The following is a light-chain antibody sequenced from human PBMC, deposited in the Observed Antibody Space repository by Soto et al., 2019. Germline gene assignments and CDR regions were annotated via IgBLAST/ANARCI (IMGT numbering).Light chain of an antibody. CDR1: QSISSW. Sequence: DIQMTQSPSTLSASVGDRVTITCRAGQSISSWLAWYQQKPGKAPKLLIYKAFTLESGVPSRFSGSGSGTEFTLTISSLQPDDFATYYCQQYNTYWTFGQGTKVDIK. CDR2: KAF. CDR3: QQYNTYWT. V-gene: IGKV1-5*03. J-gene: IGKJ1*01.